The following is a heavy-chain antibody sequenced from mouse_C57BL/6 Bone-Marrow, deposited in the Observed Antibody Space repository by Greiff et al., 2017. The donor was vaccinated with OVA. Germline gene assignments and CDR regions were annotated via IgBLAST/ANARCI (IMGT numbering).Heavy chain of an antibody. CDR3: AREDGYFCEY. J-gene: IGHJ2*01. CDR2: IYPGSGNT. D-gene: IGHD2-3*01. V-gene: IGHV1-76*01. CDR1: GYTFTDHY. Sequence: QVQLKQSGAEVVRPGASVKLSCKASGYTFTDHYLNWVKQRPGQGLEWIARIYPGSGNTYYNEKLKGKATLTAEKSSNTAYMQLSSRTSEDSAVYCCAREDGYFCEYWGQGTTLTGSS.